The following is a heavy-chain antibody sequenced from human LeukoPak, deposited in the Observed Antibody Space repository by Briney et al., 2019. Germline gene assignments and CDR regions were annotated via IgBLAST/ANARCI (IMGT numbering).Heavy chain of an antibody. Sequence: PGGSLRLSCAAAGFTFSSYGMHWVRQAPGKGLEWVAVIWYDGSNKYYADSVKGRFTISRDNSKNTLYLQMNSLRAEETAVYYCARDSGSGGMSDPIDYWGQGTLVTVSS. V-gene: IGHV3-33*01. CDR2: IWYDGSNK. D-gene: IGHD2-15*01. J-gene: IGHJ4*02. CDR1: GFTFSSYG. CDR3: ARDSGSGGMSDPIDY.